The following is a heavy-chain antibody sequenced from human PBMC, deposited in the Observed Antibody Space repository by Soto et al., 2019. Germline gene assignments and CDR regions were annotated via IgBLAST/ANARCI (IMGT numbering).Heavy chain of an antibody. D-gene: IGHD4-17*01. J-gene: IGHJ4*02. V-gene: IGHV3-30-3*01. CDR2: ISYDGSNK. CDR1: GFTFSRYA. CDR3: ARESYGDYYFDY. Sequence: QVQLVESGGGVVQPGRSLRLSCAASGFTFSRYAMHWVRQAPGKGLEWVAVISYDGSNKYSADSVKGRFTISRDNSKNTLYLQMNSLRAEDTAVYYCARESYGDYYFDYWGRGTLVSVSS.